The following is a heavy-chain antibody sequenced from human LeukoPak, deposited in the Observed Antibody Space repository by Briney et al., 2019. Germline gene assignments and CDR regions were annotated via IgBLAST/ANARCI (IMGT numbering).Heavy chain of an antibody. Sequence: GGSLRLSCAASGFTFSNYAMSWVRQAPGKGLEWVSAISGSGGSTYYADSVKGRFTISRDNSKNTLYLQMNSLRAEDTAVYYCARSTYYYDSSGYYYPYYFDYWGQGTLVTVSS. CDR2: ISGSGGST. CDR1: GFTFSNYA. J-gene: IGHJ4*02. V-gene: IGHV3-23*01. CDR3: ARSTYYYDSSGYYYPYYFDY. D-gene: IGHD3-22*01.